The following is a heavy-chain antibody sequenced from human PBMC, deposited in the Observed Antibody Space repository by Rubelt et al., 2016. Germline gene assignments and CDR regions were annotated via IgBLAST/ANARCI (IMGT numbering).Heavy chain of an antibody. CDR3: AADFLGAAGTGD. V-gene: IGHV4-59*12. J-gene: IGHJ4*02. Sequence: QVQLQESGPGLVKPSETLSLTCTVSGGSMNNYYWNWIRQSPGKGLEWIGYIYYSGSTNYNPSLKSRVTISVDTSKNQFSLKLSSVTAADTAVYYCAADFLGAAGTGDWGQGTLVTVSS. D-gene: IGHD6-13*01. CDR2: IYYSGST. CDR1: GGSMNNYY.